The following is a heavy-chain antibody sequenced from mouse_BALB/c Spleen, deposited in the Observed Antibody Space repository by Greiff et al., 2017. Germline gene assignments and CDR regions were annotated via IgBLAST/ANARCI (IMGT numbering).Heavy chain of an antibody. V-gene: IGHV1-87*01. J-gene: IGHJ3*01. Sequence: QVQLKESGAELARPGASVKLSCKASGYTFTSYWMQWVKQRPGQGLEWIGAIYPGDGDTRYTQKFKGKATLTADKSSSTAYMQLSSLASEDSAVYYCASLGDKDGNYAWFAYWGQGTLVTVSA. CDR2: IYPGDGDT. CDR3: ASLGDKDGNYAWFAY. CDR1: GYTFTSYW. D-gene: IGHD2-1*01.